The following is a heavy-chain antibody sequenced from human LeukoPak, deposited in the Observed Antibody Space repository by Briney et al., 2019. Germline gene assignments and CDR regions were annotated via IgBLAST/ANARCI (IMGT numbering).Heavy chain of an antibody. CDR3: ARGIGGDYDFSTKGGDLS. J-gene: IGHJ4*02. D-gene: IGHD4-17*01. V-gene: IGHV3-21*01. CDR1: GFTFSTYS. CDR2: INCSGSYI. Sequence: GVSVRLSCAASGFTFSTYSMNWVRQAPGKGLEWVSSINCSGSYIYYADSVKGRFSISRDNAKNSLYLQMNSLRAEDTAVYYCARGIGGDYDFSTKGGDLSWGQGILVTASA.